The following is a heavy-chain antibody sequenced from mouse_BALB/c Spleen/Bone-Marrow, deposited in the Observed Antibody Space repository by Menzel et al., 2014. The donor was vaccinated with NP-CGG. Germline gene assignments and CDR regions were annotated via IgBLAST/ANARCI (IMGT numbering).Heavy chain of an antibody. J-gene: IGHJ3*01. CDR2: INPYNGGT. Sequence: VQLKQSGPELVKPGASMKMSCKASGYSFTGYTMNWVKQSHGKNLEWIGLINPYNGGTHYNQKFKGKATLTVDKSSSTAYMELLSLTSEDSAVYYCAREGDYDYAWFAYWGQGTLITVSA. D-gene: IGHD2-4*01. V-gene: IGHV1-34*01. CDR1: GYSFTGYT. CDR3: AREGDYDYAWFAY.